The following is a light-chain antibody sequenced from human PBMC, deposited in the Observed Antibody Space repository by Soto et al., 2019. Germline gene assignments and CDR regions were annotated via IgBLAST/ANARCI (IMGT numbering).Light chain of an antibody. CDR2: DAS. J-gene: IGKJ4*01. V-gene: IGKV3-11*01. Sequence: EVVLTQSPATLSLSPGERATLSCRASQSVSSYLAWYQQKPGQAPRLLIYDASNRAAGIPARFSGSGSGTDFTLTISSLESEDSVVYYCQQRSSWPLTFGGGTKVDIK. CDR3: QQRSSWPLT. CDR1: QSVSSY.